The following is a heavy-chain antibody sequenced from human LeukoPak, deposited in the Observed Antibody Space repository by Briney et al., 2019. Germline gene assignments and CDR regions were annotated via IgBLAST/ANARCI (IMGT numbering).Heavy chain of an antibody. D-gene: IGHD3-10*01. J-gene: IGHJ4*02. CDR1: GDSISSYY. CDR2: IYYSGST. V-gene: IGHV4-59*06. Sequence: SETLSLTCSVSGDSISSYYWSCIRQPPGKGLEWIGYIYYSGSTYYNPSLKSRVTISVDTSKNQFSLKLSSVTAADTAVYYCARGYGFAGRYFDYWGQGTLVTVSS. CDR3: ARGYGFAGRYFDY.